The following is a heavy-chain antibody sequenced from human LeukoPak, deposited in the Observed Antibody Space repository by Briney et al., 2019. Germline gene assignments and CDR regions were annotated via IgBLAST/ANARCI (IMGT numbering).Heavy chain of an antibody. CDR1: GFSVSSNY. D-gene: IGHD1-1*01. CDR2: IYGGVNT. V-gene: IGHV3-66*01. J-gene: IGHJ4*02. CDR3: AKSPKTGFLFDY. Sequence: GGSLRLSCAASGFSVSSNYMNRVRQAPGKGLEWVSVIYGGVNTVYADSVKGRFTISRDDSKNTLYLQMNSLRAEDTAVYYCAKSPKTGFLFDYWGQGTLVTVSS.